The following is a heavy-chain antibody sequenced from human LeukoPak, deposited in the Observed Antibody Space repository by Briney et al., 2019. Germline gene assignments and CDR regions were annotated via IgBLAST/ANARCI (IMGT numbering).Heavy chain of an antibody. Sequence: ASVKVSCKASGGTFSSYAISWVRQAPGQGLEWMGRIILILGVANYAQKFQGRVTITADKSTSTAYMELGSLRSEDTAVYYCARDEFGGDTGLDYWGQGTLVTVSS. V-gene: IGHV1-69*04. CDR2: IILILGVA. D-gene: IGHD3-16*01. CDR3: ARDEFGGDTGLDY. CDR1: GGTFSSYA. J-gene: IGHJ4*02.